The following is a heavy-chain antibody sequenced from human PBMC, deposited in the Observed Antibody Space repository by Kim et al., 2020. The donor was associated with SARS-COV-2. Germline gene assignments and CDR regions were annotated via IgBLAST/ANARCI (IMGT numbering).Heavy chain of an antibody. V-gene: IGHV4-59*01. CDR3: ARVWFGEFIY. CDR1: GGSISSYY. J-gene: IGHJ4*02. D-gene: IGHD3-10*01. CDR2: IYYSGST. Sequence: SETLSLTCTVSGGSISSYYWSWIRQPPGKGLEWIGYIYYSGSTNYNPSLKTRVTISVDTSKNQFSLKLSSVTAADTAVYYCARVWFGEFIYWGQGTLVTVSS.